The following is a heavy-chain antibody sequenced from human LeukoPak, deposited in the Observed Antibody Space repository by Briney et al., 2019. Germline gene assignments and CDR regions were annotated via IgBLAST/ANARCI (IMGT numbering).Heavy chain of an antibody. Sequence: GGSLRLFCVASGFTFSAYSMTWVRQAPGKGLDWVSSISVSGGGTYYADSVGGRFTISRDNSKNTLYLHMNSLRAEDTAVYYCVKDWRDESNCGGDCLQYWGQGTLVTVSS. CDR3: VKDWRDESNCGGDCLQY. J-gene: IGHJ4*02. CDR1: GFTFSAYS. CDR2: ISVSGGGT. D-gene: IGHD2-21*02. V-gene: IGHV3-23*01.